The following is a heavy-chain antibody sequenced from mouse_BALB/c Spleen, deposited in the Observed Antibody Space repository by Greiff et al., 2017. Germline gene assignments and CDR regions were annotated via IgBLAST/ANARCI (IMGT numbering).Heavy chain of an antibody. CDR1: GYTFTSYW. D-gene: IGHD2-1*01. CDR2: IYPGSGST. CDR3: TRGGNYVDAMDY. Sequence: LQQPGSELVRPGASVKLSCKASGYTFTSYWMHWVKQRHGQGLEWIGNIYPGSGSTNYDEKFKSKGTLTVDTSSSTAYMHLSSLTSEDSAVYYCTRGGNYVDAMDYWGQGTSVTVSS. J-gene: IGHJ4*01. V-gene: IGHV1S22*01.